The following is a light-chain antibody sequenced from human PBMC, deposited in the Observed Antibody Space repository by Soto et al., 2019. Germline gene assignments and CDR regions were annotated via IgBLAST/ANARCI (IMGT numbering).Light chain of an antibody. CDR1: RSNIGAGYD. J-gene: IGLJ3*02. CDR2: GST. CDR3: SSYTSSSTHV. Sequence: QSVLTQPPSVSGAPGQRVTISCTGSRSNIGAGYDVHWYQQVPGTAPKLLIYGSTNRPSGVPDRFSGSKSGTSASLAITGLQAEDEADYYCSSYTSSSTHVFGGGTKLTVL. V-gene: IGLV1-40*01.